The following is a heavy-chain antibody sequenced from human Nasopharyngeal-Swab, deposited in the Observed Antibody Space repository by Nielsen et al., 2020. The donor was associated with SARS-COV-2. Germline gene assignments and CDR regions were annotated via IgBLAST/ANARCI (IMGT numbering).Heavy chain of an antibody. J-gene: IGHJ6*02. V-gene: IGHV3-7*01. D-gene: IGHD1-26*01. CDR1: GFTFSSYG. Sequence: GESLKISCAASGFTFSSYGMHWVRQAPGKGLEWVANIKQDGSERYYVDSVKGRFTISRDNAKKSLWLQMNSLRAEDTAVYYCARDWAASGGGMDVWGQGTTVTVSS. CDR3: ARDWAASGGGMDV. CDR2: IKQDGSER.